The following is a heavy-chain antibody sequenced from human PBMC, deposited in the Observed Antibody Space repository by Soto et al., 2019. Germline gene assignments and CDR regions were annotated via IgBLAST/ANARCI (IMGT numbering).Heavy chain of an antibody. CDR2: IGTAGDT. D-gene: IGHD2-21*02. Sequence: GGSLRLSCAASGFTFSSYDMHWVRQATGKGLEWVSAIGTAGDTYYPGSVKGRFTISRENAKNSLYLQMNSLRAGDTAVYYCARGPNDAYCGGDCYRMEVWGQGTTVTVSS. CDR3: ARGPNDAYCGGDCYRMEV. J-gene: IGHJ6*02. V-gene: IGHV3-13*04. CDR1: GFTFSSYD.